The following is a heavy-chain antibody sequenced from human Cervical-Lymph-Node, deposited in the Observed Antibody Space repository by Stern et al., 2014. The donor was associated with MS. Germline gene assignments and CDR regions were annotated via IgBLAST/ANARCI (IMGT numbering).Heavy chain of an antibody. V-gene: IGHV1-18*01. CDR1: GYTFTSFG. Sequence: VQLEESGAEVKTPGASVKVPCKASGYTFTSFGISWVRQAPGHGLQWMGWISPYNGNTNYAQKLQGRVTMTTDTSTSTAYMELRSLRSDDTAVYYCARSGYSSTTPYYYYGMDVWGQGTTVTVSS. J-gene: IGHJ6*02. CDR3: ARSGYSSTTPYYYYGMDV. D-gene: IGHD6-13*01. CDR2: ISPYNGNT.